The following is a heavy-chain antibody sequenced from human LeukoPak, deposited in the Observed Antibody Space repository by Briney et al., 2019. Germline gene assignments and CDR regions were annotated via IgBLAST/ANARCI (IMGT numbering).Heavy chain of an antibody. CDR1: GGSISSSNW. V-gene: IGHV4-4*02. J-gene: IGHJ5*02. Sequence: PSGTLSLTCAVSGGSISSSNWWGWVRQPPGKGLEWIGEIYRSGSTNYNPSLKSRVTISVDKSKNQFSLKLSSVTAADTAVYYCARVGYCSSTSCHNWFDPWGQGTLVTVSS. CDR2: IYRSGST. D-gene: IGHD2-2*01. CDR3: ARVGYCSSTSCHNWFDP.